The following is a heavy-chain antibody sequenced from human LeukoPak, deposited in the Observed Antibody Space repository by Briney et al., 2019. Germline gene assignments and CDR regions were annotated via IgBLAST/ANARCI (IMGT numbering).Heavy chain of an antibody. D-gene: IGHD1-1*01. Sequence: KRGESLKISCKGSGYSFTSYWIGWVRQMPGKGLEWMGIIYPGDSDTRYSPSFQGQVTISADKSISTAYLQWSSPKASDTAMYYCARAQNWNHKRYYFDYWGQGTLVTVSS. CDR1: GYSFTSYW. CDR2: IYPGDSDT. J-gene: IGHJ4*02. CDR3: ARAQNWNHKRYYFDY. V-gene: IGHV5-51*01.